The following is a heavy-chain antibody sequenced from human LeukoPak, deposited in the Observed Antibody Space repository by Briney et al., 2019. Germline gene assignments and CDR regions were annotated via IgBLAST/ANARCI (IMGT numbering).Heavy chain of an antibody. D-gene: IGHD6-25*01. V-gene: IGHV1-2*02. CDR2: INPNSGGT. Sequence: ASVKVSCKASGHTFTGYYIHWVRQAPGQGLEWLGWINPNSGGTNSAQKFQGRVTMTRDTSISTAYMELSRLRSDDTAVYYCARTATLFGYFDYWGQGTLVTVSS. CDR3: ARTATLFGYFDY. CDR1: GHTFTGYY. J-gene: IGHJ4*02.